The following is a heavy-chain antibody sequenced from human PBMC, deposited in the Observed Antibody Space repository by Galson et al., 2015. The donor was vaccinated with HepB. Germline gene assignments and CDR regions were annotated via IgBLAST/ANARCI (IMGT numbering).Heavy chain of an antibody. CDR3: AKSLLAISATDC. Sequence: SLRLSCAASGFTVSSNYMSWVRQAPGKGLEWVPVIYSGGSTYYADSVKGRFTISRDNSKNTLFLQMNSLRAGDTAVYYCAKSLLAISATDCWGQGTLVTVSS. D-gene: IGHD6-13*01. CDR2: IYSGGST. CDR1: GFTVSSNY. V-gene: IGHV3-53*01. J-gene: IGHJ4*02.